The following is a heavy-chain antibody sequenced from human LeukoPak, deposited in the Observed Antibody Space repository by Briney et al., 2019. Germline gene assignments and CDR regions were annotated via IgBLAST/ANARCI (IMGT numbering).Heavy chain of an antibody. V-gene: IGHV3-15*01. J-gene: IGHJ4*02. D-gene: IGHD3-10*01. CDR3: TTDLGTYYHGSQRLIPIDY. Sequence: GGSLRLSCVDSGFTFTNAWMSWVRQAPGKGLEWIGRIKSKTDGETTNYAEPVRGRFTISRDDSKSAVYLQVNSLKIEDTAVYYCTTDLGTYYHGSQRLIPIDYWGQGTLVTVSS. CDR1: GFTFTNAW. CDR2: IKSKTDGETT.